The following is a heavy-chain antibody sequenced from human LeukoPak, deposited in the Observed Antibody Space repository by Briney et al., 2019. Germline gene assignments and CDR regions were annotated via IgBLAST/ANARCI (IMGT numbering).Heavy chain of an antibody. CDR2: LSHDGNNE. CDR3: VKDGPISWFGEAT. Sequence: QPGGSLRLSCAASGFTLNAYGMHRVRPAPGKGLEWVALLSHDGNNEHYAVSVKGRFTIYRDNSKNTLYLQMNSLRAEDAAVYYCVKDGPISWFGEATWGQGTLVTVSS. J-gene: IGHJ5*02. V-gene: IGHV3-30*18. D-gene: IGHD3-10*01. CDR1: GFTLNAYG.